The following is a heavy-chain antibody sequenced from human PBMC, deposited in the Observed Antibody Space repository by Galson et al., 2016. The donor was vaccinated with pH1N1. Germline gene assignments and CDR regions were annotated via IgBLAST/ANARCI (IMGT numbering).Heavy chain of an antibody. J-gene: IGHJ4*02. CDR1: GFTFSSYW. CDR2: IKQDGSAT. V-gene: IGHV3-7*01. CDR3: ARVAPEYYDFWSGYPVADY. Sequence: SLRLSCAASGFTFSSYWMSWVRQAPGKGLEWVANIKQDGSATYYVDSVKGRFTISRDNAKNSLYLQMNSLRAEDTAVYYCARVAPEYYDFWSGYPVADYWGQGTLVTVSS. D-gene: IGHD3-3*01.